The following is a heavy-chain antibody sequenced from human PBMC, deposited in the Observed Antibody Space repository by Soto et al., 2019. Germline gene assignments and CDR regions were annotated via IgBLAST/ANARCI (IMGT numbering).Heavy chain of an antibody. CDR3: ARWGPLLWFGELSH. Sequence: QVQLVESGGGVVQPGRSLRLSCAASGFTFSSYAMHWVRQAPGKGLEWVAVISYDGSNKYYADSVKGRFTISRDNSKNTLYLQMNSLRAEDTAVYYCARWGPLLWFGELSHWGQGTLVTVSS. CDR1: GFTFSSYA. CDR2: ISYDGSNK. D-gene: IGHD3-10*01. V-gene: IGHV3-30*04. J-gene: IGHJ4*02.